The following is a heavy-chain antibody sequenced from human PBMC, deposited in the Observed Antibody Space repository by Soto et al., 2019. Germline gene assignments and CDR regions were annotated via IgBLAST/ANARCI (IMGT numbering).Heavy chain of an antibody. CDR2: INSDGSTT. CDR3: ARVPTGGFDWV. Sequence: EVQLLESGGGLIQPAGSLRLSCAASRFIFSTHWMHWVRQARGKGLVWVSRINSDGSTTNYVDSVKGRFTISRDNDKNTVYLQMNSLRAEDTAVYYCARVPTGGFDWVWGQGTLVTVSS. CDR1: RFIFSTHW. J-gene: IGHJ4*02. D-gene: IGHD5-12*01. V-gene: IGHV3-74*01.